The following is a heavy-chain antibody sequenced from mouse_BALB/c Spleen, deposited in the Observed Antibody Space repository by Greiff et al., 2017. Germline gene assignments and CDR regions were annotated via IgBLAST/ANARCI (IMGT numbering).Heavy chain of an antibody. CDR2: IWAGGST. J-gene: IGHJ4*01. CDR1: GFSLTSYG. D-gene: IGHD1-1*01. Sequence: VKVVESGPGLVAPSQSLSITCTVSGFSLTSYGVHWVRQPPGKGLEWLGVIWAGGSTNYNSALMSRLSISKDNSKSQVFLKMNSLQTDDTAMYYCARVVDYYGSRSAMDYWGQGTSVTVSS. V-gene: IGHV2-9*02. CDR3: ARVVDYYGSRSAMDY.